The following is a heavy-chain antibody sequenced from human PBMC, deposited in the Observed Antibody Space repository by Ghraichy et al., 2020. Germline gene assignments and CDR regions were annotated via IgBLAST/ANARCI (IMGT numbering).Heavy chain of an antibody. CDR1: GFTFSSYS. D-gene: IGHD3-22*01. CDR3: AREGRDSSGYYYETG. V-gene: IGHV3-21*01. Sequence: LSLTCAASGFTFSSYSMNWVRQAPGKGLEWVSSISSSSSYIYYADSVKGRFTISRDNAKNSRYLQMNSLRAEDTAVYYCAREGRDSSGYYYETGWGRGTLVTVSS. J-gene: IGHJ4*02. CDR2: ISSSSSYI.